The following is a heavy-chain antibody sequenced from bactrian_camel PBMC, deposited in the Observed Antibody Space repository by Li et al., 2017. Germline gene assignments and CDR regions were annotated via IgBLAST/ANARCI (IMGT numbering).Heavy chain of an antibody. CDR3: AADPSWRCGLASEYTY. CDR2: ISDGAMT. D-gene: IGHD5*01. Sequence: VQLVESGGGPVEAGGTLTLSCAASGFRLTAYGMNWVRQRLGNESEWIAGISDGAMTAYSDSVKGRFTISRDNAKNTLYLQANSLKPEDTAMYYCAADPSWRCGLASEYTYWGQGTQVTVS. CDR1: GFRLTAYG. V-gene: IGHV3S31*01. J-gene: IGHJ4*01.